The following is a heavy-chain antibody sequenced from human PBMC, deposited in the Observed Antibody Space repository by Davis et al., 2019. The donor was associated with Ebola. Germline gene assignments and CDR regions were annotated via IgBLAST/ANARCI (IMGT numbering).Heavy chain of an antibody. CDR2: LIPVFGTP. Sequence: SVKVSCKAAGGTLRTHGMSWVRQAPGQGLEWMGGLIPVFGTPNYAQKFQGRITIIADESTSTVYVELSSLKSEDTAVYYCAGHGRRLVGYFDSWGQGTPVMVSS. V-gene: IGHV1-69*13. CDR1: GGTLRTHG. CDR3: AGHGRRLVGYFDS. J-gene: IGHJ4*02. D-gene: IGHD2-2*01.